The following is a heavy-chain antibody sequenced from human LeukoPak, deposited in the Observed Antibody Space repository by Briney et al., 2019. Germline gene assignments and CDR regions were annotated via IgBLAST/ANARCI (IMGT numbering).Heavy chain of an antibody. CDR1: GGSISSGDYY. D-gene: IGHD3-10*01. J-gene: IGHJ4*02. V-gene: IGHV4-30-4*01. CDR2: IYYSGST. Sequence: SQTLSLTCTVSGGSISSGDYYWIWIRQPPGKGLEWIGYIYYSGSTYYNPSLKSRVTISVDTSKNQFSLKLSSVTAADTAVYYCARDAYGSGSYYRGPFDYWGQGTLVTVSS. CDR3: ARDAYGSGSYYRGPFDY.